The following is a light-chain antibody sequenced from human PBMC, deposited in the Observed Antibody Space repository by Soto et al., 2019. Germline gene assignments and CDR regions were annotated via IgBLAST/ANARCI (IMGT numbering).Light chain of an antibody. J-gene: IGLJ1*01. Sequence: QSVLTQPPSASGSPGQSVAISCTGTSSDVGGYNYVSWYQQHPGKAPKLMIYEVNKRPSGVPDRFPGSKSGNTASLTVSGLQAEGEADYYCSSYAGSSNVFGTGTKVTVL. CDR2: EVN. CDR1: SSDVGGYNY. V-gene: IGLV2-8*01. CDR3: SSYAGSSNV.